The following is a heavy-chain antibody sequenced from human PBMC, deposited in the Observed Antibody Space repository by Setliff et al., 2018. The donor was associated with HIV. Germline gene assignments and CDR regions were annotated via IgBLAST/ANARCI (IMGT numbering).Heavy chain of an antibody. J-gene: IGHJ3*02. CDR1: GFTFNNYC. CDR3: ARGTGYSGYDSSDAFDI. D-gene: IGHD5-12*01. Sequence: GGSLRLSCAASGFTFNNYCMSWVRQAPGKGLEWVANIHEDGTQKYFVDSVRGRFTISRDNAKNSLYLQMNSLRGEDTALYYCARGTGYSGYDSSDAFDIWGQGTMVTVSS. CDR2: IHEDGTQK. V-gene: IGHV3-7*01.